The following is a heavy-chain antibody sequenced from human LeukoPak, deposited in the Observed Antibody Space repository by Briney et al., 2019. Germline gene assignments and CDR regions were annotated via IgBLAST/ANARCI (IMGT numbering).Heavy chain of an antibody. V-gene: IGHV1-8*03. CDR2: MNPNSGNT. J-gene: IGHJ6*03. D-gene: IGHD6-6*01. CDR1: GYTFTSYD. CDR3: ARGRLQLGLFYYYYVDV. Sequence: GASVKVSCKASGYTFTSYDINWVRQATGQGLEWMGWMNPNSGNTGYAQKFQGRVTITRNTSISTAYMELSSLRSEDTAVYYCARGRLQLGLFYYYYVDVWGKGTTVTVSS.